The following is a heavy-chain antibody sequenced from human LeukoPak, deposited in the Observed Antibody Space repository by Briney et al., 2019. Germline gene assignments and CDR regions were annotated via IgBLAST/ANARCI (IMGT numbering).Heavy chain of an antibody. CDR1: GFTFSSYA. CDR2: ISGSGGST. CDR3: AKGQDQCYYYGMDV. Sequence: GGSLRLSCAASGFTFSSYAMSWVRQAPGKGLEWVSAISGSGGSTYYADSVKGRFTISRDNSKNTLYLQMNSLRAEDTAVYYCAKGQDQCYYYGMDVWGQGTTVTVSS. V-gene: IGHV3-23*01. J-gene: IGHJ6*02.